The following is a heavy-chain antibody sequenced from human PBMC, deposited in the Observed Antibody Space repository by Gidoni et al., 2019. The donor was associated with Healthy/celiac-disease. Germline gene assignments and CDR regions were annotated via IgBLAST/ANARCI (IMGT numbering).Heavy chain of an antibody. CDR3: ARRECSSTSCYVYYFDY. J-gene: IGHJ4*02. CDR2: IHYSGST. D-gene: IGHD2-2*01. V-gene: IGHV4-39*01. Sequence: QLQLQESCPGLVKPSETLSITCTVSGGSISSSSYNWGWIRQPPGRGLAWIGSIHYSGSTSYNPSLKSRVTISVDTSKNQFSLKLSSVTAADTAVYFCARRECSSTSCYVYYFDYWGQGTLVTVSS. CDR1: GGSISSSSYN.